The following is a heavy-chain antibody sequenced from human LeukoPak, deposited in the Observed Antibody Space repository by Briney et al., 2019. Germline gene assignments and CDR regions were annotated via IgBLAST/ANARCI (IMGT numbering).Heavy chain of an antibody. CDR2: IIPIFGTA. CDR1: GGTFSSYA. D-gene: IGHD1-26*01. J-gene: IGHJ3*02. CDR3: ASILWDIVGATGAFDI. V-gene: IGHV1-69*05. Sequence: SVKVSCKASGGTFSSYAISWVREAPGQGLEWMGGIIPIFGTANYAQKFQGRVTITTDESTSTAYMELSSLRSEDTAVYYCASILWDIVGATGAFDIWGQGTMVTVSS.